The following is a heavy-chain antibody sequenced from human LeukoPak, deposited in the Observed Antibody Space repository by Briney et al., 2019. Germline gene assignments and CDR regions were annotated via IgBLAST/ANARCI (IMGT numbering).Heavy chain of an antibody. D-gene: IGHD2-21*01. V-gene: IGHV3-30*02. CDR1: GFTFSSYG. CDR3: ARVTGCSNYYYYMDV. J-gene: IGHJ6*03. CDR2: IRFDGSNK. Sequence: GGSLRLSCAASGFTFSSYGMHWVRQAPGKGLEWVALIRFDGSNKYYADSVKGRFTIFRDNSKNTLYLQLSSLRADDTAVYSCARVTGCSNYYYYMDVWGEGTTVTVSS.